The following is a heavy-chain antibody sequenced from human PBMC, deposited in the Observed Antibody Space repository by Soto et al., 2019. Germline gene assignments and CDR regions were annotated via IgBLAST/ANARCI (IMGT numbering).Heavy chain of an antibody. CDR1: GASISGSNYF. CDR2: VDYSGNS. D-gene: IGHD1-1*01. J-gene: IGHJ5*02. V-gene: IGHV4-39*01. CDR3: TRHLVSGTISRGNWLGP. Sequence: PSETLSLTGSVSGASISGSNYFWGWIRKSPDKGLECIASVDYSGNSYRNPSLRSRVTVSVYTSKNHFSLKVSFVTAADTAVYYCTRHLVSGTISRGNWLGPLGKGTLVIAAS.